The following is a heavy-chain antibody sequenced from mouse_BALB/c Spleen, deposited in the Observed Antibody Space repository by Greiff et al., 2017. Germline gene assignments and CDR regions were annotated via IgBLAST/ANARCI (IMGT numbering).Heavy chain of an antibody. D-gene: IGHD2-1*01. CDR3: TRYYYGNPYWYFDV. J-gene: IGHJ1*01. CDR2: INPSNGGT. CDR1: GYTFTSYY. Sequence: VKLQESGAELVKPGASVKLSCKASGYTFTSYYMYWVKQRPGQGLEWIGEINPSNGGTNFNEKFKSKATLTVDKSSSTAYMQLSSLTSEDSAVYYCTRYYYGNPYWYFDVWGAGTTVTVSS. V-gene: IGHV1S81*02.